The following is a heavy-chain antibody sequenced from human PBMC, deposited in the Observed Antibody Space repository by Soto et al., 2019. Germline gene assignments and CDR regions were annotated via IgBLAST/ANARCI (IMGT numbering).Heavy chain of an antibody. Sequence: GGSLRLSCAASGFKFSDYAMAWVRQAPGKGLEWVSSISGSGQSTFYAGSVKGRFTISRDDSANTVSLQMDTLRAEDTAVYYCVRDQLFFYDFSGRPVNGFDLWGQGTMVTVPS. V-gene: IGHV3-23*01. CDR2: ISGSGQST. CDR3: VRDQLFFYDFSGRPVNGFDL. J-gene: IGHJ3*01. D-gene: IGHD3-16*01. CDR1: GFKFSDYA.